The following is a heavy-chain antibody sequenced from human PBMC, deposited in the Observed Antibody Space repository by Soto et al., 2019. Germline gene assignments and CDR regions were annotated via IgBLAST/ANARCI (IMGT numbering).Heavy chain of an antibody. J-gene: IGHJ4*02. D-gene: IGHD2-15*01. V-gene: IGHV3-7*03. CDR3: AREMHLGSGWEDIDI. CDR1: GFTVSAKW. CDR2: INEDGSKK. Sequence: DVQLVESGGALVQPGGSLGLSCAVSGFTVSAKWMSWVRQAPGKGLEWLANINEDGSKKFYVDSVKGRFTISKDNAKNSPSLQLGSLRADDTAVYYCAREMHLGSGWEDIDIWGRGSMVTVAS.